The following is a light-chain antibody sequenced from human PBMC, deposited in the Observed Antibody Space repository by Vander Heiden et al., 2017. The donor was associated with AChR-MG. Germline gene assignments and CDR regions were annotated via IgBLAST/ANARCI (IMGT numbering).Light chain of an antibody. CDR1: RSIEKV. J-gene: IGKJ1*01. CDR2: AAS. V-gene: IGKV1-39*01. Sequence: QMTQSPSSLSASAGDRVTITCRSSRSIEKVLNWYQRTPGKAPKLLICAASHLQGGVPSSFAGSGSGTDFTLTISSLQPEDVATYYCQQSVLSPQAFGQGTKVEI. CDR3: QQSVLSPQA.